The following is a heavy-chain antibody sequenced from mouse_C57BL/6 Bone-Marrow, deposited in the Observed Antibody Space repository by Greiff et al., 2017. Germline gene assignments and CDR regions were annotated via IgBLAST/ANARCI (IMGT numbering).Heavy chain of an antibody. J-gene: IGHJ4*01. Sequence: QVQLQQPGAELVKPGASVKMSCKASGYTFTSYWITWVKQRPGQGLEWLGDIYPGSGSTNYNEKFKSKATLTVDTSSSTAYMQLSSLTSEDSAVYYCAREGDYYGSTYYAMDYWGQGTSVTVSS. V-gene: IGHV1-55*01. CDR2: IYPGSGST. CDR3: AREGDYYGSTYYAMDY. CDR1: GYTFTSYW. D-gene: IGHD1-1*01.